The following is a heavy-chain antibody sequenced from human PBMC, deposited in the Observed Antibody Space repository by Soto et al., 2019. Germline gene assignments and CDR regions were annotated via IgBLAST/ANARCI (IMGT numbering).Heavy chain of an antibody. J-gene: IGHJ4*02. CDR1: GYSFTSYW. CDR2: IDPSDSYT. V-gene: IGHV5-10-1*03. Sequence: EVQLVQSGAEVKKPGESLRISCKGSGYSFTSYWISWVRQMPGKGLEWMGRIDPSDSYTNYSPSFQGHVTISADKSISTAYLQWSSLKASDTAMYYCATEKIGYYDILTGYGDYWGQGTLVTVSS. CDR3: ATEKIGYYDILTGYGDY. D-gene: IGHD3-9*01.